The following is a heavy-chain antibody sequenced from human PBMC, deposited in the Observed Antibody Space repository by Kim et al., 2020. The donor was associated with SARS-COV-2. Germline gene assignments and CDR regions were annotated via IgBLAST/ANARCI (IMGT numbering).Heavy chain of an antibody. J-gene: IGHJ5*02. D-gene: IGHD2-8*01. CDR2: YI. CDR3: ARTNGNWFDP. V-gene: IGHV3-21*01. Sequence: YIYYADSVKGRFTISRDDAKNSLYLQMTSLKAEDTAVYYCARTNGNWFDPWGQGTLVTVSS.